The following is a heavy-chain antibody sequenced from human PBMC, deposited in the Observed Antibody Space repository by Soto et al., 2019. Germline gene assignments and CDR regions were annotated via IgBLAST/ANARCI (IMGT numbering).Heavy chain of an antibody. CDR1: GYTFTSYG. V-gene: IGHV1-18*01. D-gene: IGHD3-3*01. J-gene: IGHJ4*02. Sequence: ASVKVSCKASGYTFTSYGISWVRQAPGQGLEWMGWISAYNGNTKYAQKLQGRVTMTTDTSTSTADMELNSLKTEDTAVYYCITYDFWSGYPPEYWGPGTLVTVSS. CDR2: ISAYNGNT. CDR3: ITYDFWSGYPPEY.